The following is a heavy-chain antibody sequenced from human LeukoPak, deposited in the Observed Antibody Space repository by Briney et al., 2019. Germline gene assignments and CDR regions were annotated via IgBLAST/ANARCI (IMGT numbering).Heavy chain of an antibody. J-gene: IGHJ4*02. CDR1: GFTFSDYY. CDR3: ATWGPTATTSY. V-gene: IGHV3-11*04. CDR2: ISSSGATL. D-gene: IGHD4-17*01. Sequence: GGSLRLSCAASGFTFSDYYMSWIRQAPGRGLEWVSYISSSGATLDYADSVKGRFTISRDNAKNSLYLQMNSLRAEDTALYYCATWGPTATTSYWGQGTLVTVSS.